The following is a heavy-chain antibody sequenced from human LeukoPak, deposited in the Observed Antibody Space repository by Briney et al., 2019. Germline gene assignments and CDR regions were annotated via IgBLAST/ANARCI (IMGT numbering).Heavy chain of an antibody. V-gene: IGHV4-59*08. D-gene: IGHD6-19*01. Sequence: SETLSLTCTVSGGSISTYYWSWIRQPPGKGLECIGFIYYTGSTNYNPSLKSRVTISVDTSKNQFSLKLNSVTAADTAVYYCARSQQWLVLDYWGQGTLVTVSS. J-gene: IGHJ4*02. CDR2: IYYTGST. CDR3: ARSQQWLVLDY. CDR1: GGSISTYY.